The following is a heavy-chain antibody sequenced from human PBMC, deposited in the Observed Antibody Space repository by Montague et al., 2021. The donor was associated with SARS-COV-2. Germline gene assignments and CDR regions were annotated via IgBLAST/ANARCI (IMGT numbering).Heavy chain of an antibody. Sequence: SETLSLTYSVSGDSITNHYCSWIRQPAGKGRELIGRMHFTWKTNSIPSLTSRRTMSADTSKNQFSLKPTSVTAADTAIYFCASDRFDFGAGRQGTIDFWGQGTLVTVSS. V-gene: IGHV4-4*07. CDR2: MHFTWKT. D-gene: IGHD3-10*01. J-gene: IGHJ4*02. CDR3: ASDRFDFGAGRQGTIDF. CDR1: GDSITNHY.